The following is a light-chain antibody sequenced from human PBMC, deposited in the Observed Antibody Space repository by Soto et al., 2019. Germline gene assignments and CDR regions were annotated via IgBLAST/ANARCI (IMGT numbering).Light chain of an antibody. J-gene: IGKJ4*01. CDR2: HAS. CDR1: QSISSSY. V-gene: IGKV3-20*01. Sequence: ENVLTQSPGTLSLSPGERATLSCRASQSISSSYLAWYQQKPGQTPRLLIYHASNRATGIPDRFSGSGSGTDFTLTISRLEPEAFAVYYCQQYGDSLLTFGGGTKVEIK. CDR3: QQYGDSLLT.